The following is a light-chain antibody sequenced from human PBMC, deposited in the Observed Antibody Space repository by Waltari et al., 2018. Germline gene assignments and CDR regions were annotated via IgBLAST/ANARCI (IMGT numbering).Light chain of an antibody. Sequence: DIVMTQSPDSLAVSLGERATINCKSSQSVLYSSNHKNYLAWYQQKPGQPPKLLIYWASTRESVVPDRFSGSGSGTDFTLTISSLQAEDVAVYYCQQYYSTPLTFGQGTRLEIK. J-gene: IGKJ5*01. V-gene: IGKV4-1*01. CDR3: QQYYSTPLT. CDR2: WAS. CDR1: QSVLYSSNHKNY.